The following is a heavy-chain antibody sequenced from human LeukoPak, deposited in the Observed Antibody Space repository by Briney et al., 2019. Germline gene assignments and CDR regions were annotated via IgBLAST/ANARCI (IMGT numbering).Heavy chain of an antibody. V-gene: IGHV3-23*01. J-gene: IGHJ4*02. D-gene: IGHD4-17*01. CDR2: ISGGGETT. CDR1: GFTFNNYA. CDR3: ARDYADYVGYFFFDY. Sequence: GGSLRLSCAASGFTFNNYAMNWVRQAPGKGLEWVSSISGGGETTYYVDSAKGRFTISRDNSQNTLYLQMNSLRAEDTAVYYCARDYADYVGYFFFDYWGQGTLVTVSS.